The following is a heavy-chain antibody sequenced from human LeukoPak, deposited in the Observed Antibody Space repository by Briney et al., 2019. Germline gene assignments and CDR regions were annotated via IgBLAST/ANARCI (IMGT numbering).Heavy chain of an antibody. CDR2: ISYDGSNK. CDR1: GFTFSSYG. J-gene: IGHJ4*02. CDR3: AKDSPTTYFDY. Sequence: PGGSLRLSCAASGFTFSSYGMHWVRQAPGKGLEWVAVISYDGSNKYYADSVKGRFTTSRDNSKNTMYLQMNSLRAEDTAVYYCAKDSPTTYFDYWGQGTLVTVSS. V-gene: IGHV3-30*18. D-gene: IGHD2/OR15-2a*01.